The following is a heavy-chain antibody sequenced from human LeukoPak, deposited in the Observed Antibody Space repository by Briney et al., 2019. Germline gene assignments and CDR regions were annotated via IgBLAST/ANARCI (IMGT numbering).Heavy chain of an antibody. CDR2: INPSGGST. CDR3: ARALDGDFWSGYSYYFDY. D-gene: IGHD3-3*01. J-gene: IGHJ4*02. Sequence: RASVKVSCKASGYTFTSYYMHWVRQAPGQGLEWMGIINPSGGSTSYAQKFQGRVTMTRDTSTSTVYMELSSLRSEDTAVYYCARALDGDFWSGYSYYFDYWGQGTLVTVSS. CDR1: GYTFTSYY. V-gene: IGHV1-46*01.